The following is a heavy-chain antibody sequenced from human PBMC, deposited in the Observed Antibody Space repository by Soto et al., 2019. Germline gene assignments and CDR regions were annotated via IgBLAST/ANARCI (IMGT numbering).Heavy chain of an antibody. CDR2: IYYSGIT. V-gene: IGHV4-59*01. D-gene: IGHD6-19*01. CDR1: GGSISSYC. J-gene: IGHJ3*01. CDR3: ATWSLGYSSGGVAFDL. Sequence: PSETLSLTCTVSGGSISSYCWSWIRQPPGKGLEWVGYIYYSGITNYNPSLKRRVTISVDTAKNQFSLKLNSVTADDTAVYYCATWSLGYSSGGVAFDLWGQGSMVTV.